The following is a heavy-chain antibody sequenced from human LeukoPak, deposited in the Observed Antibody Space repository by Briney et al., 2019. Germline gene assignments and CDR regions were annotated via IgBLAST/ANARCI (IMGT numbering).Heavy chain of an antibody. CDR2: IKQDGSEE. D-gene: IGHD2-15*01. CDR3: ATEYKGY. Sequence: PGGSLRLSCVGSEFTFSTYWMSWVRQAPGKGLEWLANIKQDGSEEYYVDSVKGRFTISRDNTKNSLYLQINSLRADDTAIHYCATEYKGYWGQGTLVTVSS. J-gene: IGHJ4*02. V-gene: IGHV3-7*05. CDR1: EFTFSTYW.